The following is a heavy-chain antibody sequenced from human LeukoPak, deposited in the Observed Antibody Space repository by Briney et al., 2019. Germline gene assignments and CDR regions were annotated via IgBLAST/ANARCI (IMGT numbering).Heavy chain of an antibody. CDR3: AKKAVAGYYYYYMDV. J-gene: IGHJ6*03. D-gene: IGHD6-19*01. Sequence: GGSLRLSCAASGFTFRSYAMSWVRQAPGKGLEWVSGISGSGDNTYYADFVKGRFTISRDNSRNTLYLQMNSLRAEDTAIYCCAKKAVAGYYYYYMDVWGKGTTVTVSS. CDR1: GFTFRSYA. CDR2: ISGSGDNT. V-gene: IGHV3-23*01.